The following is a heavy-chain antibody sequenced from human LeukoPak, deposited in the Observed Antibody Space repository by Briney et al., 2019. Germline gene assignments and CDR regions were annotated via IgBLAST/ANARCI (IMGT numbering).Heavy chain of an antibody. V-gene: IGHV3-30*04. J-gene: IGHJ4*02. CDR1: GFMFSSFS. CDR2: MSFDGSNK. Sequence: GGSLRLSCGASGFMFSSFSMHWVRQTPAKGLEWVAFMSFDGSNKYYADSVKGRFTVSRDNSQNTLYLQMNSLRTEDTALYYCARDSWDILTGYYSHYLDYWGRGTLVTVSS. CDR3: ARDSWDILTGYYSHYLDY. D-gene: IGHD3-9*01.